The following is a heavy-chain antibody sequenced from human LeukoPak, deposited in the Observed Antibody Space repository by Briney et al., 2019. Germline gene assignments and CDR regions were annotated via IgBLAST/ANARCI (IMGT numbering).Heavy chain of an antibody. V-gene: IGHV4-34*01. CDR2: INHSGST. CDR1: GGSFSGYY. Sequence: PSETLSLTCAVYGGSFSGYYWCWIRQPPGKGLEWIGEINHSGSTNYNTSLKSRVTISVDTSKNQFSLKLSSVTAADTAVYYCARLAGPRRGYWGQGTLVTVSS. J-gene: IGHJ4*02. CDR3: ARLAGPRRGY.